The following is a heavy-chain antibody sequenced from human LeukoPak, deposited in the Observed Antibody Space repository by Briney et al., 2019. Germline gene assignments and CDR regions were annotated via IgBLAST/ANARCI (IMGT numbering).Heavy chain of an antibody. Sequence: GGSLRLSCAASGFTFSEFEMNWVRQAPGKGLEWVSDISSGGTTIFYGDSVKGRFTISRDNAKNSLYLQMNSLRDEDTAIYFCTRGLVVWGQGAMGTVST. CDR1: GFTFSEFE. V-gene: IGHV3-48*03. CDR2: ISSGGTTI. CDR3: TRGLVV. D-gene: IGHD2-2*01. J-gene: IGHJ4*02.